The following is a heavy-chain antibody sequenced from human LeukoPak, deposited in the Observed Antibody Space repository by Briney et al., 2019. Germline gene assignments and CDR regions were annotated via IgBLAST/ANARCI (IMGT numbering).Heavy chain of an antibody. D-gene: IGHD3-22*01. Sequence: GGSLRLSCAASGFTFSSYAMSWVRQAPGKGLEWVSAISGSGGSPYYADSVKGRFTISRDNSKNTLDLQMNSLRAEDTAVYYCARWLLLSRYFDYWGQGTLVTVSS. J-gene: IGHJ4*02. CDR1: GFTFSSYA. CDR3: ARWLLLSRYFDY. CDR2: ISGSGGSP. V-gene: IGHV3-23*01.